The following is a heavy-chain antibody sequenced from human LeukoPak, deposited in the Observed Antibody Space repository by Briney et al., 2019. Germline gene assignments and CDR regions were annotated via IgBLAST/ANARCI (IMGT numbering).Heavy chain of an antibody. CDR3: ASTGGGFDY. V-gene: IGHV3-33*01. D-gene: IGHD3-10*01. CDR1: GFTFSSYG. Sequence: PGGPLRLSCAASGFTFSSYGMHWVRQAPGKGLEWVAVIWYDGSNKHYADSVKGRFTISRDNSKNTLYLQMNSLRAEDTAVYYCASTGGGFDYWGQGTLVTVSS. CDR2: IWYDGSNK. J-gene: IGHJ4*02.